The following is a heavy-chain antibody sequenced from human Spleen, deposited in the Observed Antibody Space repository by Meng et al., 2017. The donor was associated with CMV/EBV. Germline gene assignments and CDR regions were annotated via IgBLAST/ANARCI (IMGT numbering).Heavy chain of an antibody. Sequence: ASVKVSCKASGYTFTNYDFNWVRQASGQGLEWVGWMNPNTGNTGYAQKFQGRVTMTRNTSISTAYMELSSLRSEDTAVYYCASEYYDFWSGYYTGYYYGMDVWGQGTTVTVSS. D-gene: IGHD3-3*01. J-gene: IGHJ6*02. CDR3: ASEYYDFWSGYYTGYYYGMDV. CDR2: MNPNTGNT. V-gene: IGHV1-8*01. CDR1: GYTFTNYD.